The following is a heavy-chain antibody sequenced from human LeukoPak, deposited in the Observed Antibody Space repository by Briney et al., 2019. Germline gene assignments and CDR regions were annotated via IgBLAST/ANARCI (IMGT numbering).Heavy chain of an antibody. V-gene: IGHV1-69*04. J-gene: IGHJ4*02. CDR2: IIPIFGIA. D-gene: IGHD3-10*01. Sequence: SVKVSCKASGGTFSSYAISWVRQAPGRGLEWMGRIIPIFGIANYAQKFQGRVTITADKSTSTAYMELSSLRSEDTAVYYCARSSGPNTHFDYWGQGTLVTVSS. CDR3: ARSSGPNTHFDY. CDR1: GGTFSSYA.